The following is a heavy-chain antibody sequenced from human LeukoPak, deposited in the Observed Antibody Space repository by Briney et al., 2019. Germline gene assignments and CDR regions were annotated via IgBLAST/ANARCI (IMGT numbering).Heavy chain of an antibody. J-gene: IGHJ6*03. V-gene: IGHV1-69*05. CDR2: IIPIFGTA. CDR3: ARDRGSSSSWHYYYYMDV. CDR1: GGTFSSYA. D-gene: IGHD6-6*01. Sequence: ASVKVSCKASGGTFSSYAISWVRQAPGRGLEWMGRIIPIFGTANYAQKFQGRVTITTDESTSTAYMELSSLRSADTAVYYCARDRGSSSSWHYYYYMDVWGKGTTVTVSS.